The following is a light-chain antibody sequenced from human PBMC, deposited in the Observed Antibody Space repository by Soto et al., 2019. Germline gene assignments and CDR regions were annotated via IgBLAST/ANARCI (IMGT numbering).Light chain of an antibody. Sequence: EIVLTQSPATLSLSPGERATLSCRASQSVSSYLAWYQQKPGQAPRLLIYDASNRATGIPARFSGSGSGTDFTPSISSLEPEDFAVYYCQQRSNWLFTFGPGTKVDI. J-gene: IGKJ3*01. CDR2: DAS. V-gene: IGKV3-11*01. CDR3: QQRSNWLFT. CDR1: QSVSSY.